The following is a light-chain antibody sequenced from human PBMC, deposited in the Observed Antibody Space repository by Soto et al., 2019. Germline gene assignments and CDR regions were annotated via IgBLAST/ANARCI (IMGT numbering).Light chain of an antibody. CDR2: WAS. CDR1: RSVLYNSNNKNY. Sequence: DIVMTQSPDSLAVSLGERATINCKSSRSVLYNSNNKNYLAWYQQKPGQPPKLLLYWASTRESGVPDRFSGSGSGTDFTLTVSALQAEDVAVYYCQQYYSSHPTFGQGTKVEIK. CDR3: QQYYSSHPT. V-gene: IGKV4-1*01. J-gene: IGKJ1*01.